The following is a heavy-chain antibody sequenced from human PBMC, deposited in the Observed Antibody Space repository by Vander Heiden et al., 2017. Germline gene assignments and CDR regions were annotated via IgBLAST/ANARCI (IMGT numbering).Heavy chain of an antibody. V-gene: IGHV4-31*03. CDR2: IYYSGST. J-gene: IGHJ6*02. CDR1: GGSTSRGRYY. Sequence: QAQLQEPGPGLVKPSQTPSLPCTVSGGSTSRGRYYWSRPRQHPGKGLEWIGYIYYSGSTYYNPSLKSRVTISVDTSKNQFSLKLSSVTAADTAVYYCARELGYSYGDYYYYYGMDVWGQGTTVTVSS. D-gene: IGHD5-18*01. CDR3: ARELGYSYGDYYYYYGMDV.